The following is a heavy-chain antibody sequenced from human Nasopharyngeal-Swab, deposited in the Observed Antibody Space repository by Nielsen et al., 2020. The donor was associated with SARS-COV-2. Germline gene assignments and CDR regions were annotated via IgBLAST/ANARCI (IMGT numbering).Heavy chain of an antibody. CDR2: IYPGDSDT. D-gene: IGHD3-3*01. V-gene: IGHV5-51*01. CDR1: GYSFTSYW. Sequence: GESLKISCKGSGYSFTSYWIGWVRQMPGKGLEWMGIIYPGDSDTRYSPSFQGQVTISADKSISTAYLQWSSLKASDTAMYYCARFTPLGRYYDFWFYYMDVWGKGTTVTVSS. CDR3: ARFTPLGRYYDFWFYYMDV. J-gene: IGHJ6*03.